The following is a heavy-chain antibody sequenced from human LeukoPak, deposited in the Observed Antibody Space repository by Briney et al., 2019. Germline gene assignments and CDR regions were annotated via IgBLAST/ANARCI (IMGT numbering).Heavy chain of an antibody. V-gene: IGHV4-61*02. CDR2: IYTSGST. J-gene: IGHJ4*02. CDR3: ARISLVWMTLDY. CDR1: GGSISSSSYY. D-gene: IGHD2-2*03. Sequence: SETLSLTCTVSGGSISSSSYYWSWIRQPAGKGREWIGRIYTSGSTNYNPSLKCRVTISVDTSKNQFSLKLSSVTAAVTAVYYCARISLVWMTLDYWGQRTLVTVSS.